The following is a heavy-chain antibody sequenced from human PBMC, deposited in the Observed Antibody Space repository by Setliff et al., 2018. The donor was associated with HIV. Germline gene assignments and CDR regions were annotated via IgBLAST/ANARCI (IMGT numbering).Heavy chain of an antibody. CDR3: AKDRSGSYSFARD. CDR2: ISYDGSNK. J-gene: IGHJ4*02. CDR1: GFTVSTYY. V-gene: IGHV3-30*18. Sequence: GGSLRLSCAASGFTVSTYYMSWVRQAPGKGLGWVAGISYDGSNKYYTDSVKGRFTISRDNSKNTLYLQMNSLRAEDTAVYYCAKDRSGSYSFARDWGQGTLVTVSS. D-gene: IGHD1-26*01.